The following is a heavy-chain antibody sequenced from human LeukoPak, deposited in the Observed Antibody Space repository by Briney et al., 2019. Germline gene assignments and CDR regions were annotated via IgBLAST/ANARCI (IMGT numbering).Heavy chain of an antibody. J-gene: IGHJ4*02. D-gene: IGHD3-22*01. Sequence: EASVKVSCKASGYTFTGYYMHWVRQAPGQGLEWMGWINPNSGGTNYAQKFQGRVTMTRDTSISTAYMELSRLRSDDTAVYYCARGSTVRYYYDSSGYYRGAVDYWGQGTLVTVSS. CDR1: GYTFTGYY. V-gene: IGHV1-2*02. CDR3: ARGSTVRYYYDSSGYYRGAVDY. CDR2: INPNSGGT.